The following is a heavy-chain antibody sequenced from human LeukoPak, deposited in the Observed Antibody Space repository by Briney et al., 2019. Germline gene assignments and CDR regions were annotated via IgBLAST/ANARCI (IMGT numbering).Heavy chain of an antibody. CDR1: GYTFTIYG. J-gene: IGHJ6*02. V-gene: IGHV1-18*01. CDR2: ISAYNGNT. CDR3: ARRVTAIGYYYYGMDV. Sequence: ASVTVSFTASGYTFTIYGICWVRPAPGQGLEWMGWISAYNGNTNYAQKLQGRVTMTTDTSTSTAYMELRSLRSDDTAVYYCARRVTAIGYYYYGMDVWGQGTAVTVSS. D-gene: IGHD2-21*02.